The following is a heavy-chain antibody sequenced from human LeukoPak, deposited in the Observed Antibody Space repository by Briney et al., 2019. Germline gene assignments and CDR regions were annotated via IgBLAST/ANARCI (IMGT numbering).Heavy chain of an antibody. J-gene: IGHJ6*02. Sequence: GGSLRLSCVACGFTFSDYYMNWIRQAPGRGLERVSYISGSGSDLYYADSVKGRFTISRDNAKNSLYPQMNSLRAEDTAVYYCARSIGSYYTMDVWGQGTTVTVSS. V-gene: IGHV3-11*01. D-gene: IGHD3-22*01. CDR3: ARSIGSYYTMDV. CDR1: GFTFSDYY. CDR2: ISGSGSDL.